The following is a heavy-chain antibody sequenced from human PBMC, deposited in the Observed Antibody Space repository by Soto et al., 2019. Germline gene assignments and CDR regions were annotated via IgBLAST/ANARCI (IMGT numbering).Heavy chain of an antibody. Sequence: QVQLVQSGAEVRKPGSSVEVSCMASGSTFSSYTVNWVRQAPGQGLEWIGRIITVLGVTHYARRFQGRITITAGRSRKTAYMELSSLITEDTSVYYGARRRYCGVDCDTKFYYGMNVWGQGTTVTVSS. CDR2: IITVLGVT. V-gene: IGHV1-69*02. J-gene: IGHJ6*02. D-gene: IGHD2-21*02. CDR1: GSTFSSYT. CDR3: ARRRYCGVDCDTKFYYGMNV.